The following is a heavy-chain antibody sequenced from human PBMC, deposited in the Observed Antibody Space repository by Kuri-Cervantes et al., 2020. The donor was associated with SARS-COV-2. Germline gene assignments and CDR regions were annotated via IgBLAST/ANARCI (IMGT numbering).Heavy chain of an antibody. CDR1: GGSFSDYY. CDR3: ARDRGRGSPRKYFDY. V-gene: IGHV4-34*01. J-gene: IGHJ4*02. CDR2: INHTGSA. Sequence: SETLSLTCAVYGGSFSDYYWTWIRQPPGKGLEWIGEINHTGSANYNPSLKSRVTISVDTSKNQFSLKLSSVTAADTAVYYCARDRGRGSPRKYFDYWGQGTLVTVSS. D-gene: IGHD1-14*01.